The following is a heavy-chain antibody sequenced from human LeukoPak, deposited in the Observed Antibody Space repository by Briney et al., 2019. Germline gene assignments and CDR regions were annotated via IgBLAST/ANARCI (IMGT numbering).Heavy chain of an antibody. D-gene: IGHD3-10*01. CDR3: ARDPRHRLVWFGEETYYYYMDV. Sequence: ASVKVSCKVSGYTLTELSMHWVRQAPGKGLEWMGGFDVEGGETIYARKFQGRVTMTIDTSTSTAYMELRSLRSDDTAVYYCARDPRHRLVWFGEETYYYYMDVWGKGTTVTISS. CDR1: GYTLTELS. V-gene: IGHV1-24*01. CDR2: FDVEGGET. J-gene: IGHJ6*03.